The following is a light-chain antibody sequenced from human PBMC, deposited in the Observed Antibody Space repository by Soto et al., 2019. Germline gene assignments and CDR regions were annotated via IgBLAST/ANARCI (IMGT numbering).Light chain of an antibody. CDR3: QQYNNWPPWT. V-gene: IGKV3-15*01. CDR2: GAS. J-gene: IGKJ1*01. CDR1: QSVSSN. Sequence: DIVMTQSPATLSVSPGERATLSCRASQSVSSNLAWYQQKPGQAPRLPIYGASTRATGIPARFSGSGSGTEFTLTISSLQSEDFAVYYCQQYNNWPPWTFGQGTKVESK.